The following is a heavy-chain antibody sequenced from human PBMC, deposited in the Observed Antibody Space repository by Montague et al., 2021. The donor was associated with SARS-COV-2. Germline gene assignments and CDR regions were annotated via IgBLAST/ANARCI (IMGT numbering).Heavy chain of an antibody. CDR1: GGSISNYY. D-gene: IGHD3-16*01. CDR3: ARGGSYYNYGLDV. J-gene: IGHJ6*02. CDR2: IYYSGST. V-gene: IGHV4-59*01. Sequence: SETLSLTCTVSGGSISNYYWSWIRQPPGRGLEWIGYIYYSGSTDYSPSLKSRVTISLDTSKNQSSLKVTSVTAADTAVYYCARGGSYYNYGLDVWGPGTTVTVSS.